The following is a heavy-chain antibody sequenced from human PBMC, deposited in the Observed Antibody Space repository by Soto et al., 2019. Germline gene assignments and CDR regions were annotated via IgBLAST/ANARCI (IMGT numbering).Heavy chain of an antibody. CDR2: IYPGDSDT. D-gene: IGHD3-22*01. CDR1: GHNFTSYW. Sequence: PGESLKISCKGSGHNFTSYWIGWVRQMPGKGLEWMGIIYPGDSDTRYSPSFQGQVTISADKSISTAYLQWSSLKASDTAMYYCARYLDSSGYASDAFDFWGQGTMVTVSS. J-gene: IGHJ3*01. CDR3: ARYLDSSGYASDAFDF. V-gene: IGHV5-51*01.